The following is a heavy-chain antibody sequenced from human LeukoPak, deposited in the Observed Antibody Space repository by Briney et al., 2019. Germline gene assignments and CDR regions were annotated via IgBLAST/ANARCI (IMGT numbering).Heavy chain of an antibody. CDR3: ARRGFTYGSGSYYQLDY. CDR1: GGPFSGYY. V-gene: IGHV4-34*01. CDR2: INHSGST. Sequence: SETLSLTCAVYGGPFSGYYWSWIRQPPGKGLEWIGEINHSGSTNYNPSLKSRVTISVDTSKNQFSLKLSSVTAADTAVYCCARRGFTYGSGSYYQLDYWGQGTLVTVSS. D-gene: IGHD3-10*01. J-gene: IGHJ4*02.